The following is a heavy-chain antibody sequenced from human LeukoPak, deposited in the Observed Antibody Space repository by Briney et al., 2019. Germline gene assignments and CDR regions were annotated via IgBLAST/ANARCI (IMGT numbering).Heavy chain of an antibody. CDR3: ARGNFVKGFDYFDY. J-gene: IGHJ4*02. CDR1: GYTFTSYG. V-gene: IGHV1-69*13. Sequence: GASVKVSCKASGYTFTSYGINWVRQAPGQGLEWMGGIIPIFGTANYAQKFQGRVTITADESTSTAYMELSSLRSEDTAVYYCARGNFVKGFDYFDYWGQGTLVTVSS. D-gene: IGHD3-16*02. CDR2: IIPIFGTA.